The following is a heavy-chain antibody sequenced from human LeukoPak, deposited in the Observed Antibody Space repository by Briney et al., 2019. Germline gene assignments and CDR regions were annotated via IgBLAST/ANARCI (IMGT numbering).Heavy chain of an antibody. D-gene: IGHD4-17*01. CDR1: GYTFTGYY. Sequence: ASVKVSCKASGYTFTGYYMHWVRQAPGQGLEWTGWINPNSGGTNYAQKFQGRVTMTRDTSISTAYMELSRLRSDDTAVYYCARETTVTTYEFDYWGQGTLVTVSS. V-gene: IGHV1-2*02. CDR3: ARETTVTTYEFDY. CDR2: INPNSGGT. J-gene: IGHJ4*02.